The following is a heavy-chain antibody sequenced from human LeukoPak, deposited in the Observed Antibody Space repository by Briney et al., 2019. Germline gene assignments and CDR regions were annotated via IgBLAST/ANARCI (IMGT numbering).Heavy chain of an antibody. J-gene: IGHJ3*02. Sequence: SETLSLTCSVSGGSISSNNFCWSWIRQSPGKGLEWIGSIYYSGSTNYNPSLKSRVTISVDTSKNQFSLELSSVTAADTAVYYCAVNLTKHTFDIWGQGTMVTVSS. CDR1: GGSISSNNFC. D-gene: IGHD1-1*01. V-gene: IGHV4-61*05. CDR2: IYYSGST. CDR3: AVNLTKHTFDI.